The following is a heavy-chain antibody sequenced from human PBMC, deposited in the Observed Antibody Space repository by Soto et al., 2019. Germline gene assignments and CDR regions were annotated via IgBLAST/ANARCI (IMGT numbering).Heavy chain of an antibody. CDR1: GGSISSYY. D-gene: IGHD2-15*01. CDR3: ARSSSPDLGYCGGGNCLE. Sequence: SETLSLTCTVSGGSISSYYWSWIRQPPGKGLEWIGYIYYSGSTNYNPSLKSRVTISVDTSKNQFSLKLSSVTAADTAVYYCARSSSPDLGYCGGGNCLEWGQGTLVTVSS. CDR2: IYYSGST. J-gene: IGHJ4*02. V-gene: IGHV4-59*01.